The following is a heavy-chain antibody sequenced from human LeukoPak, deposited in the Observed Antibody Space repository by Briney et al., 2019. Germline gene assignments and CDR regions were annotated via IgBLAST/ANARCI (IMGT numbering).Heavy chain of an antibody. D-gene: IGHD4-17*01. V-gene: IGHV3-30*02. Sequence: GGSLRLSCAASGFTFSSYGMRWVRQAPGKGLEWVAFIRYDGNNKYYVDSLKGRFTISRDNSKNTLYLQMNSLRAEDTAVYYCAKGGDGEYYYHMDVWGKGTTVTVSS. CDR2: IRYDGNNK. CDR3: AKGGDGEYYYHMDV. J-gene: IGHJ6*03. CDR1: GFTFSSYG.